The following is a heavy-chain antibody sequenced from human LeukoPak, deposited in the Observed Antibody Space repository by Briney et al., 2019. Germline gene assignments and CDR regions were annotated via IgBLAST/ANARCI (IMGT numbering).Heavy chain of an antibody. CDR2: ISGSGGST. CDR1: GFTFSDYY. CDR3: AKDIVVVPAAINY. Sequence: TGGSLRLSCAASGFTFSDYYMSWIRQAPGKGLEWVSAISGSGGSTYYADSVKGRFTISRDNSKNTLYLQMNSLRAEDTAVYYCAKDIVVVPAAINYWGQGTLVTVSS. J-gene: IGHJ4*02. V-gene: IGHV3-23*01. D-gene: IGHD2-2*02.